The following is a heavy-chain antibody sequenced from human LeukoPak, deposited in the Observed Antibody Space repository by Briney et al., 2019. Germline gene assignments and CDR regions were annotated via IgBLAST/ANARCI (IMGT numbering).Heavy chain of an antibody. Sequence: SVKVSCKASGGTFSSYAISWVRQAPGEGLEWMGRIIPIFGTANYAQKFQGRVTITTDESTSTAYMELSSLRSEDTAVYYCASSYYYGSGSYYDNYYYYMDVWGKGTTVTVSS. J-gene: IGHJ6*03. V-gene: IGHV1-69*05. D-gene: IGHD3-10*01. CDR3: ASSYYYGSGSYYDNYYYYMDV. CDR1: GGTFSSYA. CDR2: IIPIFGTA.